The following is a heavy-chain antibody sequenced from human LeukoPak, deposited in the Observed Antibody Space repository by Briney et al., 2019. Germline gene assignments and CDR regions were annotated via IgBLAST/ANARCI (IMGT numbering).Heavy chain of an antibody. V-gene: IGHV3-23*01. Sequence: GGSLRLSCAASGFTFSSYAMSWVRQAPGKGLEWVSSISGSGGRTYYAGSVKGRFTISRDNFKYTLYLQMNSLRAEDTAVYYCAKVGTMIVVVITTLGYFQYWGQGTLVTVSA. CDR3: AKVGTMIVVVITTLGYFQY. D-gene: IGHD3-22*01. CDR1: GFTFSSYA. CDR2: ISGSGGRT. J-gene: IGHJ1*01.